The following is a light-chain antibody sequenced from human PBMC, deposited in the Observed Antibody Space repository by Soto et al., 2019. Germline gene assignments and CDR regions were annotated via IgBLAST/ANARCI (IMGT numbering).Light chain of an antibody. CDR3: QQYHNWPLT. Sequence: EIVMTQSPATLSVSPGERVTLSCRASQSVGRSLAWYQQEPGQAPRLLIYGASTRATGTPIRFSGFGSGTEFPLTISSLQSEDFVVYYCQQYHNWPLTFGGGTKVEIK. J-gene: IGKJ4*01. V-gene: IGKV3D-15*01. CDR2: GAS. CDR1: QSVGRS.